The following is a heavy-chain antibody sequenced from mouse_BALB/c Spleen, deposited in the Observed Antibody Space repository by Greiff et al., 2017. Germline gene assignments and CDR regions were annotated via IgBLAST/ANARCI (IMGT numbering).Heavy chain of an antibody. D-gene: IGHD1-2*01. J-gene: IGHJ2*01. Sequence: EVQVVESGGGLVKPGGSLKISCAASGFAFSSYDMSWVRQTPEKRLEWVGYISSGGGSTYYPDTVKGRFTISRDNAKNTLYLQMSSLKSEDTAMYYCARHRVTTALYYLDYWGQGTTLTVSS. CDR2: ISSGGGST. CDR1: GFAFSSYD. V-gene: IGHV5-12-1*01. CDR3: ARHRVTTALYYLDY.